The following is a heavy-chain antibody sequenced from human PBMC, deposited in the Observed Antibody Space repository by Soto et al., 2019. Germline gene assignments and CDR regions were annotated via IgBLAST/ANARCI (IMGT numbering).Heavy chain of an antibody. Sequence: QVQLQESGPGLVKPSQTLSLTCTVSGVSISTGDYYWTWIRQHPGKGLEWIGYIYPSGSTSYNPSLKSRVTISIDTSKNQFSLKLSSVTAADTAVYYCARDQVTPPYYFDYWGQGTLVTVSS. CDR1: GVSISTGDYY. D-gene: IGHD5-18*01. J-gene: IGHJ4*02. CDR2: IYPSGST. CDR3: ARDQVTPPYYFDY. V-gene: IGHV4-31*03.